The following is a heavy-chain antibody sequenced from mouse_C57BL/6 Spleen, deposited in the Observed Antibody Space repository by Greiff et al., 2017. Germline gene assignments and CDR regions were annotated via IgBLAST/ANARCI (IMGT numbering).Heavy chain of an antibody. CDR3: ARWEDY. Sequence: QVQLQQPGAELVRPGTSVKVSCKASGYAFTNYLIEWVKQRPGQGLEWIGVINPGSGGTNYNEKFKGKATLTADKSSSTAYMQLSSLTSEDSAVYFCARWEDYWGQGTSVTVSS. J-gene: IGHJ4*01. V-gene: IGHV1-54*01. CDR2: INPGSGGT. CDR1: GYAFTNYL. D-gene: IGHD4-1*01.